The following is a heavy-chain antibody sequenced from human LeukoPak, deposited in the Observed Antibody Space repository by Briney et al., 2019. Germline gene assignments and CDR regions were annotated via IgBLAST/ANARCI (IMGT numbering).Heavy chain of an antibody. CDR1: GFTFSSYA. V-gene: IGHV3-23*01. J-gene: IGHJ5*02. CDR3: AKGYSSTSGHWFDP. Sequence: GASLRLSCAASGFTFSSYAMSWVRQAPGKGLEWVSAISVSGGTTYYADSVKGRFTISRDNSKNTLHLQMNSLRAEDTAVYFCAKGYSSTSGHWFDPWGQGTLVTVSS. CDR2: ISVSGGTT. D-gene: IGHD2-2*01.